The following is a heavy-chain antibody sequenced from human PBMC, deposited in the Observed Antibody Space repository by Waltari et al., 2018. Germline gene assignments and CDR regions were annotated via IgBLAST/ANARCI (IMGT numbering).Heavy chain of an antibody. CDR1: GYTSTSYY. V-gene: IGHV1-46*01. CDR3: ARTSPKYSQYDY. J-gene: IGHJ4*02. Sequence: QVQLVQSGAEVKKPGASVKVSGKASGYTSTSYYIHWVRQAPGQGLEWMGIINPSGGSTSYAQKFQGRVTMTRDTSTSTVYMELSSLRSEDTAVYYCARTSPKYSQYDYWGQGTLVTVSS. CDR2: INPSGGST. D-gene: IGHD2-15*01.